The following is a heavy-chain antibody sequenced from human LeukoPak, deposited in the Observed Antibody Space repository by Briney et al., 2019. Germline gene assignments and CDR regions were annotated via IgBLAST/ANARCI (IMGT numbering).Heavy chain of an antibody. D-gene: IGHD6-19*01. J-gene: IGHJ4*02. CDR2: INPNSGGT. V-gene: IGHV1-2*02. Sequence: ASVKVSCKASGYTFTGYYMHWVRQAPGQGLEWMGWINPNSGGTNYAQKFQGRVTMTRDTSISTAYMELSRLRSDDTAVYYCAKDRYSSGWYDFDYWGQGTLVTVSS. CDR1: GYTFTGYY. CDR3: AKDRYSSGWYDFDY.